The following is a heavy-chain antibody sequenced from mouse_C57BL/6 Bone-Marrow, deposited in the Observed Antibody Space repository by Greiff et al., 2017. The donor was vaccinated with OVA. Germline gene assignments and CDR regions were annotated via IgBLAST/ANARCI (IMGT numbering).Heavy chain of an antibody. CDR2: IDPENGDT. J-gene: IGHJ1*03. CDR3: TTCYYGSSYGYWYFDV. CDR1: GFNITDDY. V-gene: IGHV14-4*01. Sequence: EVQGVESGAELVRPGASVKLSCTASGFNITDDYMHWVKQRPEQGLEWIGWIDPENGDTEYASKFQGKATITADTSSNTAYLQLSSLTSEDTAVYYCTTCYYGSSYGYWYFDVWGTGTTVTVSS. D-gene: IGHD1-1*01.